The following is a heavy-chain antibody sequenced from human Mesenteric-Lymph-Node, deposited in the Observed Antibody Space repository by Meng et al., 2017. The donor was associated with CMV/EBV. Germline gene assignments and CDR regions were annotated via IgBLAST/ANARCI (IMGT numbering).Heavy chain of an antibody. J-gene: IGHJ4*02. V-gene: IGHV1-46*01. Sequence: ASVKVSCKASGYPFTGYYIHWVRQAPGQGLEWMGWINPSGGSTSYAQKFQDRVTMTRDTSASTVYMELSNLRSEDTAVYYCARDNDLWSGSMRQWGQGTLVTVSS. D-gene: IGHD3-3*01. CDR2: INPSGGST. CDR3: ARDNDLWSGSMRQ. CDR1: GYPFTGYY.